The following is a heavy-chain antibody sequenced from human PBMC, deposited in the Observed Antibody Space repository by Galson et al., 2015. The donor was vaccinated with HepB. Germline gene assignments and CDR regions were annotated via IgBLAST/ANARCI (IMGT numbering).Heavy chain of an antibody. CDR1: GFTFSSYS. CDR2: ISSSSSYI. V-gene: IGHV3-21*01. Sequence: SLRLSCAASGFTFSSYSMNWVRQAPGKGLEWVSSISSSSSYIYYADSVKGRFTISRDNAKNSLYLQMNSLRAEDTAVYYCAREGVAGSDWFDPWGQGTLVTVSS. J-gene: IGHJ5*02. CDR3: AREGVAGSDWFDP. D-gene: IGHD6-19*01.